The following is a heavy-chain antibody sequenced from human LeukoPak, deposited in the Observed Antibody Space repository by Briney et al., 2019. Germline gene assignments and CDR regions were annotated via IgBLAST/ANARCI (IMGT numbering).Heavy chain of an antibody. CDR3: ATEMGTYYDFWSGYGPLST. CDR1: GYTFTSYD. J-gene: IGHJ5*02. V-gene: IGHV1-8*01. CDR2: MNPNSGNT. D-gene: IGHD3-3*01. Sequence: ASVKVSCKASGYTFTSYDINWVRQATGQGLEWMGWMNPNSGNTGYAQKFQGRVTMTRNTSISTAYMELSSLRSEDTAVYYCATEMGTYYDFWSGYGPLSTWGQGTLVTVSS.